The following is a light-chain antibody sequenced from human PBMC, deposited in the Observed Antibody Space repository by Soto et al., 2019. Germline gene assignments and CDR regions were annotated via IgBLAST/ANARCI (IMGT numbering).Light chain of an antibody. J-gene: IGKJ1*01. CDR3: QQSNNWPPWT. Sequence: EIVMTQSPATLSVSPGERATLSCRASQSVSSNLAWYQQKPGQAPRLLIYGASTRATGIPARFSGRGSGTAFSLTISSLQSEDFAVYYCQQSNNWPPWTFGQGTKVEIK. CDR1: QSVSSN. CDR2: GAS. V-gene: IGKV3-15*01.